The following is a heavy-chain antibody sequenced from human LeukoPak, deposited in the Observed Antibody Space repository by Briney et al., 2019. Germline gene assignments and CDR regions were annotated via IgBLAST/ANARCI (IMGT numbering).Heavy chain of an antibody. J-gene: IGHJ6*02. CDR2: ISGSGGST. D-gene: IGHD4-23*01. CDR3: AKAVWYLPSYYYYGMDV. CDR1: GFTFSSYA. Sequence: PGGSLRLSCAASGFTFSSYAMSWVRQAPGKGLEWVSAISGSGGSTYYAGSVKGRFTISRDNSKNTLYLQMNSLRAEDTAVYYRAKAVWYLPSYYYYGMDVWGQGTTVTVSS. V-gene: IGHV3-23*01.